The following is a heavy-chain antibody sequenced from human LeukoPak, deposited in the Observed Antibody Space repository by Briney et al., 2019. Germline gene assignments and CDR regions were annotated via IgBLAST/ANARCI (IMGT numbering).Heavy chain of an antibody. D-gene: IGHD2-21*01. Sequence: PGGSLRLSCAASGFTFSNYAMGWVRQAPGKGLEWVSAISGSGGSTYYADSVKGRFTISRDNSKNTLYLQMNSLRAEDTAVYYCAKDPCGGDCSHFDYWGQGTLVTVSS. CDR2: ISGSGGST. CDR3: AKDPCGGDCSHFDY. CDR1: GFTFSNYA. V-gene: IGHV3-23*01. J-gene: IGHJ4*02.